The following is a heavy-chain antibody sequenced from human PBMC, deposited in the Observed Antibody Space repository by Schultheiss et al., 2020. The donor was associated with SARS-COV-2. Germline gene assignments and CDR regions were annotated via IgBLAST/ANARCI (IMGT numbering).Heavy chain of an antibody. CDR1: GFTFSSYE. V-gene: IGHV3-48*03. CDR2: ISSSGSTI. J-gene: IGHJ6*02. D-gene: IGHD6-19*01. CDR3: TTIGWYKGYYYYYGMDV. Sequence: GGSLRLSCAASGFTFSSYEMNWVRQAPGKGLEWVSYISSSGSTIYYADSVKGRFTISRDNAKNSLYLQMNSLRAEDTAVYYCTTIGWYKGYYYYYGMDVWGQGTTVTVSS.